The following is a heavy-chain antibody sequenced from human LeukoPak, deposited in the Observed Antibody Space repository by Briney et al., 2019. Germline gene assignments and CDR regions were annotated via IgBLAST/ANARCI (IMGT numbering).Heavy chain of an antibody. J-gene: IGHJ3*02. CDR3: AREEGPKIVVVPAVNDAFDI. D-gene: IGHD2-2*01. Sequence: PGGSLRLSCAASGFTFSSYSMNWVRQAPGKGLEWVSSISSSSSYIYYADSVKGRFTISRDNAKNSLYLQMDSLRAEDTAVYYCAREEGPKIVVVPAVNDAFDIWGQGTLVTVSS. CDR2: ISSSSSYI. V-gene: IGHV3-21*01. CDR1: GFTFSSYS.